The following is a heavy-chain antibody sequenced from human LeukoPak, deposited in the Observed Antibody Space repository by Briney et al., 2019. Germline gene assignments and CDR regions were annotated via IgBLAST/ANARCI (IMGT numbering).Heavy chain of an antibody. CDR2: IRYDGSNK. CDR3: AKDPRYVMITFEGSDY. Sequence: PGGSLRLSCAASGFTFSSYGMHWVRQAPGKGLEWVAFIRYDGSNKYYADSVKGRFTISRDNSKNTLYLQMNSLRAEDTAVYYCAKDPRYVMITFEGSDYWGQGTLVTVSS. V-gene: IGHV3-30*02. CDR1: GFTFSSYG. J-gene: IGHJ4*02. D-gene: IGHD3-16*01.